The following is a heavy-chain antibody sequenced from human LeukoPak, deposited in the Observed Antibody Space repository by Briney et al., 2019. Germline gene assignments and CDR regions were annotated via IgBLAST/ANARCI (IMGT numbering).Heavy chain of an antibody. V-gene: IGHV3-53*01. D-gene: IGHD3-9*01. Sequence: PGGSLRLSCAASGFTFSSYAMSWVRQAPGKGLEWVSVIYSGGSTYYADSVKGRFTISRDNSKNTLYLQMNSLRAEDTAVYYCARGLYYDILTGYSPYYYYYYYMDVWGKGTTVTVSS. CDR2: IYSGGST. CDR3: ARGLYYDILTGYSPYYYYYYYMDV. CDR1: GFTFSSYA. J-gene: IGHJ6*03.